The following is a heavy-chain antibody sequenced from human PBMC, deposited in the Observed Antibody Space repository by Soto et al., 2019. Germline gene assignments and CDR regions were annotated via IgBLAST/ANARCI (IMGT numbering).Heavy chain of an antibody. Sequence: GGSLILSCAASGFTFSSYSMNWVRQAPGKGLEWVSYISSSSSTIYYADSVKGRFTISRDNAKNSLYLQMNSLRAEDTAVYYCARSVSSIAAPIDYWGQGTLVTVSS. CDR1: GFTFSSYS. D-gene: IGHD6-6*01. CDR2: ISSSSSTI. CDR3: ARSVSSIAAPIDY. J-gene: IGHJ4*02. V-gene: IGHV3-48*01.